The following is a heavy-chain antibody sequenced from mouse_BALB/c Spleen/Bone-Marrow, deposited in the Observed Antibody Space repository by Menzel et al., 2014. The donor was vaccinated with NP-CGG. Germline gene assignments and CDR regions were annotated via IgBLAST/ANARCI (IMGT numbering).Heavy chain of an antibody. CDR2: IGPYYGDP. J-gene: IGHJ4*01. Sequence: QVQLQQSGAELVRPGVSVKISCKGSGYTFTDYAIHWVKQSHAKSLEWIGVIGPYYGDPTYNQKFKGKATMTVEKSSSTAYMELVRLTAEDSAIYYCAIGASGSVAGPLDYWGQGTSVTVSS. D-gene: IGHD3-1*01. V-gene: IGHV1S137*01. CDR3: AIGASGSVAGPLDY. CDR1: GYTFTDYA.